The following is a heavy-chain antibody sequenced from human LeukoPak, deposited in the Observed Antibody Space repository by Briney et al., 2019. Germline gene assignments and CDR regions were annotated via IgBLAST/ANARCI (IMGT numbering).Heavy chain of an antibody. Sequence: SETLSLTCAVYGGSFSGYYWSWIRLPPGKGLEWIGEINHSGSTNYNPSLKSRVTISVDTSKKQFSLKLSSVTAADTAVYYCASDYASVAWGQGTLVTVSS. CDR3: ASDYASVA. V-gene: IGHV4-34*01. J-gene: IGHJ4*02. CDR1: GGSFSGYY. D-gene: IGHD3-10*01. CDR2: INHSGST.